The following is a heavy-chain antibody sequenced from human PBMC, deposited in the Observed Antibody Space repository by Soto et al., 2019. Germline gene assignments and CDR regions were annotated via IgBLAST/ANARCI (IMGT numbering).Heavy chain of an antibody. V-gene: IGHV4-59*01. CDR1: GGSISSYY. J-gene: IGHJ6*02. CDR2: IYYSGST. Sequence: ETLSLTCTVSGGSISSYYWSWIRQPPGKGLEWIGYIYYSGSTNYNPSLKSRVTISVDTSKNQFSLKLSSVTAADTAVYYCARVNHYYYYYGMDVWGQGTTVTVS. CDR3: ARVNHYYYYYGMDV.